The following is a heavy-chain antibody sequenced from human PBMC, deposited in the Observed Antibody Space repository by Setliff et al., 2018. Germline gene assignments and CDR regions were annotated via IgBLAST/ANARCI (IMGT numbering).Heavy chain of an antibody. CDR2: INTNTGNP. Sequence: AASVKVSCKASGYTFTSYAMNWVRQAPGQGLEWMGWINTNTGNPTYAPGFTGRFVFSLDTSVSTAYLQISSLKAEDTAVYYCARGDFWVVGGAFDIWGQGTMVTVSS. CDR1: GYTFTSYA. CDR3: ARGDFWVVGGAFDI. D-gene: IGHD3-3*01. V-gene: IGHV7-4-1*02. J-gene: IGHJ3*02.